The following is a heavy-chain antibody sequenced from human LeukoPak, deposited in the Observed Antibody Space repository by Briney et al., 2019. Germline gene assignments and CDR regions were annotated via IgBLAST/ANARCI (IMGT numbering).Heavy chain of an antibody. CDR3: ARVLGGVSVELERRGPYYFDY. Sequence: ASVKVSGMASGGTFSSYAISWVRQAPGQGLEWMGIINPSGGSTSYAQKFQGRVTMTRDTSTSTVSMELSSLRSGDTAVYYCARVLGGVSVELERRGPYYFDYWGRGTLVTVSS. CDR2: INPSGGST. D-gene: IGHD1-1*01. V-gene: IGHV1-46*01. CDR1: GGTFSSYA. J-gene: IGHJ4*02.